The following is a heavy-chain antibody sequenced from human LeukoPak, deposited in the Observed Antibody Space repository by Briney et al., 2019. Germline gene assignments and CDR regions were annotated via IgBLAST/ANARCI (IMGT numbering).Heavy chain of an antibody. J-gene: IGHJ4*02. V-gene: IGHV4-59*08. CDR2: IYYSGST. CDR3: ARAPNSSSWRFDY. D-gene: IGHD6-13*01. Sequence: PSETLSLTCTVSGGSISNYYWSWIRQPPGKGLEWIGYIYYSGSTNYNPSLKSRVTISVDTSKNQFSLKLNSVTAADTAVYYCARAPNSSSWRFDYWGQGSLVTVSS. CDR1: GGSISNYY.